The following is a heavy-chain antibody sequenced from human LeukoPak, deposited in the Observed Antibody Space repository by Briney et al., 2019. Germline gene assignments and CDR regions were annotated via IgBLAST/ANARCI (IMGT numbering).Heavy chain of an antibody. CDR3: ARGPGLQKKTGGYYFDY. D-gene: IGHD4-11*01. CDR2: IKPDGSAE. V-gene: IGHV3-7*03. CDR1: GFTFSSNW. Sequence: GGSLRLSCATSGFTFSSNWMSWVRHVPRRGLDWVANIKPDGSAEYYAASVKGRFTVSRDNAKNSLYLQMNSLRVEDTAVYYCARGPGLQKKTGGYYFDYWGQGTLVTVSS. J-gene: IGHJ4*02.